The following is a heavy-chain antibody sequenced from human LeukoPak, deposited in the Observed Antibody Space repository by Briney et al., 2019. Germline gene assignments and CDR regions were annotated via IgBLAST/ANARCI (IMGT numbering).Heavy chain of an antibody. CDR1: GFTFSRYA. D-gene: IGHD3-10*01. V-gene: IGHV3-64D*06. Sequence: GGSLRLSCAASGFTFSRYAMHWVRQAPGKGLEYVSAISNNGGSTYYADSVKGRFTISRDNSRNTLHLQMSSLRVEDTAVYYCVKDSSSGSYFDYWGQGTLVTVSS. J-gene: IGHJ4*02. CDR2: ISNNGGST. CDR3: VKDSSSGSYFDY.